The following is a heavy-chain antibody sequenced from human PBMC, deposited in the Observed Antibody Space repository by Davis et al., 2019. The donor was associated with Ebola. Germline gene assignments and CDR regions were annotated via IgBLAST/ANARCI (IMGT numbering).Heavy chain of an antibody. J-gene: IGHJ4*02. CDR2: ISGSGGST. D-gene: IGHD2-21*02. V-gene: IGHV3-23*01. CDR1: GFTFSSYA. CDR3: AKAMSHTVVVTATSDH. Sequence: GGSLRLSCAASGFTFSSYAMSWVRQAPGKGLEWVSAISGSGGSTYYADSVKGRFTVSRDNSKNTLYLQMNSLRAEDTAVYYCAKAMSHTVVVTATSDHWGQGTLVTVSS.